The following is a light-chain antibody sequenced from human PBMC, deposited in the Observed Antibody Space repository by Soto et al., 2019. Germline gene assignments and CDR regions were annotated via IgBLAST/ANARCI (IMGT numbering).Light chain of an antibody. CDR2: GAS. CDR1: LSVSVY. J-gene: IGKJ4*02. Sequence: QSPATLAFSPVEIATLSCRTSLSVSVYLDWYQQKPGQAPRLLIYGASNRATGIPDRFSGSGSGTDFTLTISRLEHEDFAVYYCQQYGSSGTFGKGTKVEI. CDR3: QQYGSSGT. V-gene: IGKV3-20*01.